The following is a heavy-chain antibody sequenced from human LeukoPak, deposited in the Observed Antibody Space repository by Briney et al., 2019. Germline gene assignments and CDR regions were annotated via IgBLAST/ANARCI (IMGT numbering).Heavy chain of an antibody. CDR1: GFTFSSYA. D-gene: IGHD2-2*02. CDR2: ISGSGDST. J-gene: IGHJ4*02. V-gene: IGHV3-23*01. CDR3: AKQTTTSCYTGSDY. Sequence: PGGSLRLSCAASGFTFSSYAMSWVRQAPGRGLEWVSGISGSGDSTNYADSVKGRFTSSRDNSKNTLFLQMNMLRAEDSAVYYCAKQTTTSCYTGSDYWGQGTLVTVSS.